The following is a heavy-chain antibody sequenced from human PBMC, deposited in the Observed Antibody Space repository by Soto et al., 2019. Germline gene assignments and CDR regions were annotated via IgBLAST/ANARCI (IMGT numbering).Heavy chain of an antibody. D-gene: IGHD6-19*01. J-gene: IGHJ3*02. CDR3: ARARTIAVAGTDAFDI. V-gene: IGHV1-69*13. CDR1: GGTFSSYA. CDR2: IIPIFGTA. Sequence: SVKVSCTASGGTFSSYAISWVRQAPGQGLEWMGGIIPIFGTANYAQKFQGRVTITADESTSTAYMELSSLRSEDTAVYYCARARTIAVAGTDAFDIWGQGTMVTVSS.